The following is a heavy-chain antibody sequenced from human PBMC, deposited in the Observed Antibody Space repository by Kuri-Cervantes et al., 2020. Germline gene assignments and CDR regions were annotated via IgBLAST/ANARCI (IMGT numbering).Heavy chain of an antibody. Sequence: GSLRLSCTVSGGSISSSSYYWGWIRQPPGKGLEWIGSIYYSGSTNYNPSLKSRVTISVDKSKNQFSLKLSSVTAADTAVYYCARSVWVTTAFDYWGQGTLVTVSS. J-gene: IGHJ4*02. CDR2: IYYSGST. V-gene: IGHV4-39*07. CDR3: ARSVWVTTAFDY. CDR1: GGSISSSSYY. D-gene: IGHD4-17*01.